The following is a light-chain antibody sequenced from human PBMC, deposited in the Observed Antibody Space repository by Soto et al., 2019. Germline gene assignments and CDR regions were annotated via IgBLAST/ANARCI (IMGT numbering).Light chain of an antibody. V-gene: IGKV1-12*01. CDR1: EDINSR. CDR3: QQADSFQLT. CDR2: AAF. J-gene: IGKJ5*01. Sequence: DIQMTQSPSSVSASVGDRVTISCRASEDINSRLAWYHQKPGNDPKLLIYAAFNLQSGVPSRLSGYEYGTAFTLSISSRQHKNFATYYCQQADSFQLTFGQGTRLEI.